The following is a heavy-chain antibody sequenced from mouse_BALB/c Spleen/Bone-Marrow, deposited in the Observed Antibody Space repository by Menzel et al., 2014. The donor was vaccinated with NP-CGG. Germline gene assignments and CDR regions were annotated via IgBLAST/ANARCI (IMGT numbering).Heavy chain of an antibody. J-gene: IGHJ3*01. D-gene: IGHD1-1*01. CDR2: IDPANGNT. Sequence: EVQRVESGAELVKPGASVKLSCTASGFNIKDTYMHWVKQRPEQGLEWIGRIDPANGNTKYDPKFQDKATITADTSSNTAYLQLSSLTSEDTAVYYCASYYYGSSLFAYWGQGTLVTVSA. V-gene: IGHV14-3*02. CDR3: ASYYYGSSLFAY. CDR1: GFNIKDTY.